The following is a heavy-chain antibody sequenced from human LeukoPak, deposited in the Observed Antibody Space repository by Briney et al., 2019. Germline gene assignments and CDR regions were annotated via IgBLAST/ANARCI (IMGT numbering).Heavy chain of an antibody. D-gene: IGHD5-12*01. Sequence: GTSLRLSCTASGFSFGSYGMHWVRQAPGKGLEWVALIWYDGSNKDYADSVKGRFTISRDDPKNTLYLQMNSLRADDTAVYYCAKNSGYGAKFPFDYWGQGTLVTVSS. CDR2: IWYDGSNK. J-gene: IGHJ4*02. CDR3: AKNSGYGAKFPFDY. CDR1: GFSFGSYG. V-gene: IGHV3-33*03.